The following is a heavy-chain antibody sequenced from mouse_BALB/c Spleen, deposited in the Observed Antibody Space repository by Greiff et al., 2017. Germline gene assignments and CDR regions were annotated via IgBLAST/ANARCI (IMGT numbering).Heavy chain of an antibody. D-gene: IGHD2-4*01. V-gene: IGHV1S127*01. Sequence: VQLQQSGAELVKPGASVKMSCKASGYTFTSYWMHWVKQRPGQGLEWIGVIDPSDSYTSYNQKFKGKATLTVDTSSSTAYMQLSSLTSEDSAVYYCTRSYDYGLDYWGQGTTLTVSS. CDR3: TRSYDYGLDY. J-gene: IGHJ2*01. CDR1: GYTFTSYW. CDR2: IDPSDSYT.